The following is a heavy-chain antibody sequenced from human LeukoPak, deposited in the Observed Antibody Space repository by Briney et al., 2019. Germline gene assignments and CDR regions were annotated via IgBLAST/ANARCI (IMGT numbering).Heavy chain of an antibody. J-gene: IGHJ6*02. CDR1: GGSISSSSYY. V-gene: IGHV4-39*01. CDR3: ARPYGDNYNGMDV. Sequence: SETLSLTCTVSGGSISSSSYYWGWIRQPPGKGLEWIGSIYYSGSTYYNPSLKSRVTISVDTSKNQFSLKLSSVTAADTAVYYCARPYGDNYNGMDVWGQGTTVTVSS. D-gene: IGHD4-17*01. CDR2: IYYSGST.